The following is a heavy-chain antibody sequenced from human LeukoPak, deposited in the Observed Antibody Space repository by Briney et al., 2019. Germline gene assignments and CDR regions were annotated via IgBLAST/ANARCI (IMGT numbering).Heavy chain of an antibody. CDR3: ARANRGVTFN. CDR1: GGSISSGSYY. J-gene: IGHJ4*02. CDR2: IYTSGST. D-gene: IGHD3-10*01. V-gene: IGHV4-61*02. Sequence: SETLSLTCAVSGGSISSGSYYWSWIRQPAGKGLEWIGRIYTSGSTNYNPSLESRVTISVDTSKNQFSLKLSSVTAADTAVYYCARANRGVTFNWGQGTLVTVSS.